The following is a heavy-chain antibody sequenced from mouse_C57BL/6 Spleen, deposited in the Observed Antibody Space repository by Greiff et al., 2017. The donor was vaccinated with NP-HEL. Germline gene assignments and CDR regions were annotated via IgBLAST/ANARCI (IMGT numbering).Heavy chain of an antibody. CDR3: AREGQLRLQGYYFDY. J-gene: IGHJ2*01. D-gene: IGHD3-2*02. CDR2: ISDGGSYT. Sequence: EVKLVESGGGLVKPGGSLKLSCAASGFTFSSYAMSWVRQTPEKRLEWVATISDGGSYTYYPDNVKGRFTISRDNAKNNLYLQMSHLKSEDTAMYYCAREGQLRLQGYYFDYWGQGTTLTVSS. CDR1: GFTFSSYA. V-gene: IGHV5-4*01.